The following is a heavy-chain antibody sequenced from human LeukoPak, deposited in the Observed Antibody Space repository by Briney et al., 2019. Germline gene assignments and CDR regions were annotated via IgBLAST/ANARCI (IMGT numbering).Heavy chain of an antibody. CDR1: GFTSSSYG. Sequence: PGGSLRLSCAASGFTSSSYGMHWVRQAPGKGLEWVAVIWYDGSIKYYADSVKGRLTIYRDNSQNTLYLQMNSLRAEDTAVYYCARRKLDAFDIWGQGTMVTVSS. J-gene: IGHJ3*02. CDR3: ARRKLDAFDI. V-gene: IGHV3-33*01. D-gene: IGHD1-14*01. CDR2: IWYDGSIK.